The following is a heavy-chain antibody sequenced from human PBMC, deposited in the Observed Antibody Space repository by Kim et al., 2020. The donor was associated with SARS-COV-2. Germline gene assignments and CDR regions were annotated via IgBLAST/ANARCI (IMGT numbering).Heavy chain of an antibody. V-gene: IGHV5-51*01. J-gene: IGHJ4*02. Sequence: DTRSSPSFQGQVPISDDQSINAAYLQWSSLKASDTAIYYCARRLQLAHFDSWGQGTLVTVSS. CDR3: ARRLQLAHFDS. CDR2: DT. D-gene: IGHD6-6*01.